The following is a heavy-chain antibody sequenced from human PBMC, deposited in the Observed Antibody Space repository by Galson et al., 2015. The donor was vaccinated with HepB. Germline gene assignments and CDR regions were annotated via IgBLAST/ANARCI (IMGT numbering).Heavy chain of an antibody. CDR1: GFSLTTNRVG. CDR3: ARVMITFGGVIEFDAFDI. J-gene: IGHJ3*02. D-gene: IGHD3-16*02. V-gene: IGHV2-5*02. Sequence: PALVKPTQTLTLTCTFSGFSLTTNRVGVGWIRQPPGEALEWLAVIYWDDDKRYSPSLKSRLTITKDTSKNQVVLTMTNMDPVDTATYYCARVMITFGGVIEFDAFDIWGQGTMVTVSS. CDR2: IYWDDDK.